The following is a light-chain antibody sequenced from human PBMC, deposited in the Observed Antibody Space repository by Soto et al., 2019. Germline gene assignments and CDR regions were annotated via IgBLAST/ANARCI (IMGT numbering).Light chain of an antibody. J-gene: IGKJ5*01. CDR2: DAS. CDR3: QQRSNWPPIT. Sequence: EIVLTQSPATLSLSPGERDTHSCRASQIVSSYLAWYQQKPGQAPRLLIYDASNRATGIPARFSGSGSGTDFTLTISSLEPEDFAVYYCQQRSNWPPITFGQGTRLEIK. V-gene: IGKV3-11*01. CDR1: QIVSSY.